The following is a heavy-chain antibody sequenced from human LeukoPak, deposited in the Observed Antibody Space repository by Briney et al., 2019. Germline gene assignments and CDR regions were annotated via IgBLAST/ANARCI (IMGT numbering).Heavy chain of an antibody. CDR3: AREARSGGSYTFDY. Sequence: PSETLSLTCTVSGGXISSGGYYWSWIRQHPGKGLEWIGYIYYSGSTYYNPSLKSRVTISVDTSKNQFSLKLSSVTAADTAVYYCAREARSGGSYTFDYWGQGTLVTVSS. CDR2: IYYSGST. V-gene: IGHV4-31*03. D-gene: IGHD2-15*01. J-gene: IGHJ4*02. CDR1: GGXISSGGYY.